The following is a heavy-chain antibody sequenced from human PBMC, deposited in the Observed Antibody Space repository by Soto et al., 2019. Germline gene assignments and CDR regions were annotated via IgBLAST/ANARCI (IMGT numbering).Heavy chain of an antibody. CDR2: IYYSGST. D-gene: IGHD6-13*01. Sequence: SETLSLTCTVSGGSISSSSYYWGWIRQPPGKGLEWIGSIYYSGSTYYNPSLKSRVTISVDTSKNQFSLKLSSVTAADTAVYYCARQVQHQEGSIAAAAIDYWGQGTLVTVSS. V-gene: IGHV4-39*01. CDR3: ARQVQHQEGSIAAAAIDY. CDR1: GGSISSSSYY. J-gene: IGHJ4*02.